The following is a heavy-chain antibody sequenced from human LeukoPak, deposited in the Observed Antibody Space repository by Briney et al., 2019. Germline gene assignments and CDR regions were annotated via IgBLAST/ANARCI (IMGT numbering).Heavy chain of an antibody. D-gene: IGHD3-3*01. Sequence: GGSLRLSCAASGFSFSVFWMHWVRQVPGKGPVWVSRIKTDGSITDYADSVKGRFTISRDNAKNSLYLQMNSLRAEDTAVYYCARDRESRDFWSGYYWDGLDIWGQGTMVTVSS. CDR1: GFSFSVFW. J-gene: IGHJ3*02. CDR3: ARDRESRDFWSGYYWDGLDI. CDR2: IKTDGSIT. V-gene: IGHV3-74*01.